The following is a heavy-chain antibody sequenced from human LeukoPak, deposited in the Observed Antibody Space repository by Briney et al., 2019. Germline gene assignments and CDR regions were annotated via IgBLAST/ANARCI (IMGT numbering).Heavy chain of an antibody. D-gene: IGHD4-23*01. CDR3: ARQFYGGNSGGAFDI. J-gene: IGHJ3*02. CDR1: GYSFTSYW. Sequence: GESLKISCKGSGYSFTSYWIGWVRQMPGKGLEWMGIIYPGDSDTRYSPSFQGQVTISADKPISTAYLQWSSLKASDTAMYYCARQFYGGNSGGAFDIWGQGTMVTVSS. V-gene: IGHV5-51*01. CDR2: IYPGDSDT.